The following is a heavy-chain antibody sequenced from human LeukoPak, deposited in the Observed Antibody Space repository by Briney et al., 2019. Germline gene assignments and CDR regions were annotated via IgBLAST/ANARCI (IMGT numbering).Heavy chain of an antibody. CDR3: ARDFFHGHCAGLSCFLLDY. J-gene: IGHJ4*02. D-gene: IGHD2-15*01. V-gene: IGHV1-46*01. CDR1: GYTFINYY. Sequence: ASVKVSCKASGYTFINYYMHWVRQAPGQGLEWMGIINPSGGSTTYAQNFQGRVTMTRDTSTSTAYMELRSLRSDDTAVYYCARDFFHGHCAGLSCFLLDYWGQGSLVTVSS. CDR2: INPSGGST.